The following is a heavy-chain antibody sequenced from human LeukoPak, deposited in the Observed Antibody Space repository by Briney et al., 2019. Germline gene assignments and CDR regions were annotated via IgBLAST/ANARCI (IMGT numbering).Heavy chain of an antibody. Sequence: GGTLRRACAASGFTFSSYAMTWVRQAPGKGLEWVSTISDSGDNTYYADSVKGRFTISRDNAKNSLYLQMNSLRAEDTAVYYCARQLGAFDIWGQGTMVTVSS. CDR2: ISDSGDNT. J-gene: IGHJ3*02. D-gene: IGHD2-2*01. V-gene: IGHV3-21*01. CDR3: ARQLGAFDI. CDR1: GFTFSSYA.